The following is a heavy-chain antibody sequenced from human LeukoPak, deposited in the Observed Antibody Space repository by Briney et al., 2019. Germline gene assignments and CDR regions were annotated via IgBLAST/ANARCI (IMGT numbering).Heavy chain of an antibody. CDR3: AKGLLEWLLSYMDV. D-gene: IGHD3-3*01. J-gene: IGHJ6*03. V-gene: IGHV3-30*02. CDR2: IRYDGSNK. CDR1: GFTFSSYG. Sequence: PGGSLRLSCAASGFTFSSYGMHWVRQAPGKGLVWVAFIRYDGSNKYYADSVKGRFTISRDNSKNTLYLQMNSLRAEDTAVYYCAKGLLEWLLSYMDVWGKGTTVTVSS.